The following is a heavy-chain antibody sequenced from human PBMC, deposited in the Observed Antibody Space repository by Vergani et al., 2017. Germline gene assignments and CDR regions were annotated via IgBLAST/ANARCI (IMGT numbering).Heavy chain of an antibody. V-gene: IGHV3-11*04. Sequence: VQLVESGGGLVQPGGSLRLSCAASGFTVSSNYMSWIRQAPGKGLEWVSYISSSGSTIYYADSVKGRFTISRDNAKNSLYLQMNSLRAEDTAVYYCAKDHSSSVGWFDPWGQGTLVTVSS. D-gene: IGHD6-6*01. CDR3: AKDHSSSVGWFDP. CDR2: ISSSGSTI. J-gene: IGHJ5*02. CDR1: GFTVSSNY.